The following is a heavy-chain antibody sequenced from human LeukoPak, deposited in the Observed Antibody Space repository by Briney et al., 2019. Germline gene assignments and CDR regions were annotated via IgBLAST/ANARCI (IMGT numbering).Heavy chain of an antibody. V-gene: IGHV3-21*01. D-gene: IGHD6-6*01. CDR2: ISSSSSYI. J-gene: IGHJ3*02. Sequence: GGSLRLSCAASGFTFSSYSMNWVRQAPGKGLEWVSSISSSSSYIYYADSVKGRFTISRDNAKNSLYLQMNSLRAEDTAVYYCARDQQLVLGGGAFDIWGQGTMVTVSS. CDR3: ARDQQLVLGGGAFDI. CDR1: GFTFSSYS.